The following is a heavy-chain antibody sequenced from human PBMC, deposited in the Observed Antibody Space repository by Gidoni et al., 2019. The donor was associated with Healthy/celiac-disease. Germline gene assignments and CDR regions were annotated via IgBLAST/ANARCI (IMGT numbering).Heavy chain of an antibody. V-gene: IGHV3-9*01. D-gene: IGHD3-22*01. CDR1: VSTFDDYA. J-gene: IGHJ4*02. CDR2: ISWNSGSI. CDR3: AKELDSSGYYLLVFDY. Sequence: EVQLVESGGGLVQPGRSLRLPCAASVSTFDDYAMHWVRQAPGKGLEWVSGISWNSGSIGYADSVKGRFTISRDNAKNSLYLQMNSLRAEDTALYYCAKELDSSGYYLLVFDYWGQGTLVTVSS.